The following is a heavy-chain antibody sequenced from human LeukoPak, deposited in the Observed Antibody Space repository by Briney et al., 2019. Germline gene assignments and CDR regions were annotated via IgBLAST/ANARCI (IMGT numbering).Heavy chain of an antibody. CDR3: ARVRSGELLWGYYFDY. CDR2: INWNGGST. D-gene: IGHD1-26*01. V-gene: IGHV3-20*04. CDR1: GFTFDDYG. Sequence: QSGGSLRLSCAASGFTFDDYGMSWIRQAPGKGLEWVSGINWNGGSTGYADSVKGRFTISRDNAKNSLYLQMNSLRAEDTALYYWARVRSGELLWGYYFDYWGQGTLVTVSS. J-gene: IGHJ4*02.